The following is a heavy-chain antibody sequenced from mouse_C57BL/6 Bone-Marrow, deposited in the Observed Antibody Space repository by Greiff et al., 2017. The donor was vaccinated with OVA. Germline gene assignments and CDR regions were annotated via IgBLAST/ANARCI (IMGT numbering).Heavy chain of an antibody. J-gene: IGHJ3*01. CDR2: IYPGNSDT. Sequence: EVQLQQSGTVLARPGASVKMSCTTSGYTFTSYWMHWVKQRPGQGLEWIGAIYPGNSDTSYNQKFKGKAKLTAVTSASTAYMELSSLTNEDTAVYYCTSYGYDEETAWFAYWGQGTLVTVSA. CDR1: GYTFTSYW. V-gene: IGHV1-5*01. D-gene: IGHD2-2*01. CDR3: TSYGYDEETAWFAY.